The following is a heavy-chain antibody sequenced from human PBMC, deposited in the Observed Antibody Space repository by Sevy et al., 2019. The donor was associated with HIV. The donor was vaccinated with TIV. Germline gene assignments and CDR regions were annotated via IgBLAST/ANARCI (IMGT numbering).Heavy chain of an antibody. V-gene: IGHV3-74*01. J-gene: IGHJ3*02. CDR1: GFTFSNYW. CDR2: ISSDGTNT. CDR3: ARDMSTTVAFDI. D-gene: IGHD4-17*01. Sequence: GGSLRLSCAASGFTFSNYWMHWVRRAPGKGLVWVSRISSDGTNTIYADSVKGRFTLSRDNAKNTLYLHMNSLTAEDTAMYYCARDMSTTVAFDIWDHGTMVTVSS.